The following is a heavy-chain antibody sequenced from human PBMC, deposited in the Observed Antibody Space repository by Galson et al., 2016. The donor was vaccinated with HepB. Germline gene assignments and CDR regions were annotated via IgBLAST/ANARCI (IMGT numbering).Heavy chain of an antibody. V-gene: IGHV3-30*18. J-gene: IGHJ4*02. Sequence: SLRLSCAGSGFTFGSYGMHWVRQAPGKGLEWVAVTAYDGSNTDYADSVKGRFTISRDNSKSTLYLQMNSLRAEDTAVYFCAKDLTYTSTYLYWGQGALVTVSS. D-gene: IGHD2-2*01. CDR3: AKDLTYTSTYLY. CDR1: GFTFGSYG. CDR2: TAYDGSNT.